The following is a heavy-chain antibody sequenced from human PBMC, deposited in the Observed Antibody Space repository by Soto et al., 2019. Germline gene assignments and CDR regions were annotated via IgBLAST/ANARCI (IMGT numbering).Heavy chain of an antibody. CDR2: ISSGGST. V-gene: IGHV3-66*01. Sequence: EVQLVESGGGLVQPGGSPRLSCAASGFTVSSNYMNWVRQAPGKGLEWVSLISSGGSTYYADSVKGRFTISRDTSKNTLYLQMNSLRAEDTAVYYCATSGSKPRFDSWGQGNLVTVSS. J-gene: IGHJ4*02. CDR1: GFTVSSNY. CDR3: ATSGSKPRFDS. D-gene: IGHD1-26*01.